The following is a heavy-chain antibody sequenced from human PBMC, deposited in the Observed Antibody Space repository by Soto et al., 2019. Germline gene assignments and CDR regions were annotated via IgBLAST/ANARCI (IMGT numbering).Heavy chain of an antibody. V-gene: IGHV3-53*04. CDR2: IYSGGST. Sequence: HPGGSLRLSCAASGFTVSSNYMSWVRQAPGKGLEWVSVIYSGGSTYYADSVKGRFTISRHNSKNTLYLQMNSLRAEDTAVYYCARDLIVVVPAAGDYYYYGMDVWGQGNTVTVSS. J-gene: IGHJ6*02. D-gene: IGHD2-2*01. CDR3: ARDLIVVVPAAGDYYYYGMDV. CDR1: GFTVSSNY.